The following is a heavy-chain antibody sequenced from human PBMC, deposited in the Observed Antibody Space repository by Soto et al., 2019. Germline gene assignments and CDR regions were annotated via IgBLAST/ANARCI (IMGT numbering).Heavy chain of an antibody. CDR2: IYYRGST. J-gene: IGHJ4*02. CDR1: GGSISSTTYY. V-gene: IGHV4-39*01. CDR3: ARQQPLDS. Sequence: QLQLQESGPGLVKPSETLSLTCTVSGGSISSTTYYWGWLRQPPGKGLEWIGSIYYRGSTYYNPSLKSRVTISVDTSKNQFSLKLSSVTAADTAVYYCARQQPLDSWGQGTLVTVSS. D-gene: IGHD6-13*01.